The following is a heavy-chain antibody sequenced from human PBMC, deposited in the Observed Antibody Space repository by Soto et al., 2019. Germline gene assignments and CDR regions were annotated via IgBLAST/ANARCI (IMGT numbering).Heavy chain of an antibody. Sequence: ESGGGVVQPGRSLRLSCAASGVTLSNFGMHWVRQAPGKGLEWVAVISRDGSTMFYADSVKGRLTISRDSSRNTLHLQMNSLRAEDTAVYHCVGEVASGYWGQGTLVTVSS. V-gene: IGHV3-30*03. CDR1: GVTLSNFG. CDR2: ISRDGSTM. D-gene: IGHD2-21*01. CDR3: VGEVASGY. J-gene: IGHJ4*02.